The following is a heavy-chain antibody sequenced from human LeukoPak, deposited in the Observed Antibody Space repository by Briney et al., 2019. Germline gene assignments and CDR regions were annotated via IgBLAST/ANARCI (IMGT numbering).Heavy chain of an antibody. V-gene: IGHV1-58*02. CDR1: GLTFTSSA. J-gene: IGHJ4*02. D-gene: IGHD1-26*01. CDR3: AAERWVGATTFDY. Sequence: AGKVSCKACGLTFTSSAMQWVRQARGHRLEWIGWIVVSSGNTNYAQKLQERVTITRDMSTSTAYMELSSLRSEDTAVYYCAAERWVGATTFDYWGQGTLVTVSS. CDR2: IVVSSGNT.